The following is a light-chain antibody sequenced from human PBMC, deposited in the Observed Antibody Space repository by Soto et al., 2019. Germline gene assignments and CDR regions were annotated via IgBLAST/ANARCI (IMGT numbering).Light chain of an antibody. J-gene: IGKJ5*01. Sequence: EIVMTQSPATLSVPPGDRATLSCMASESVRSNLAWYQQKPGQAPRLLIHGASIRAADIPDRFSGSGSGTEFTLTISTLQSEDFAVYYCQQYYDWPTITCGQGTRLE. V-gene: IGKV3-15*01. CDR1: ESVRSN. CDR3: QQYYDWPTIT. CDR2: GAS.